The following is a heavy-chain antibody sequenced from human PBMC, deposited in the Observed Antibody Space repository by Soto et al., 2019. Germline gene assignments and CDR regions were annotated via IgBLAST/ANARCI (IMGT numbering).Heavy chain of an antibody. Sequence: GGSLRLSCAASGFTFSGSAMHWVRQASGKGLEWVGRIRSKANSYATAYAASVKGRFTISRDDSKNTAYLQMNSLKTEDTAVYYCESWQQLLQGYYYYGMDVWGQGTPVTVYS. D-gene: IGHD6-13*01. CDR3: ESWQQLLQGYYYYGMDV. CDR1: GFTFSGSA. CDR2: IRSKANSYAT. V-gene: IGHV3-73*01. J-gene: IGHJ6*02.